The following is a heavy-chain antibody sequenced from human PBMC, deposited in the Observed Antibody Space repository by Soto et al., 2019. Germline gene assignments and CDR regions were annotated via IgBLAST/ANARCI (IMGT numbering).Heavy chain of an antibody. D-gene: IGHD5-12*01. Sequence: GGSLRLSCAASGFTFSSYEMNWVRQAPGKGLEWASYIGSSGSTIYYADSVKGRFTISRDNANNSLYLRMNSLRAEDTAVYYCARFSNSGYDFDYWGQGTLVTVSS. CDR1: GFTFSSYE. J-gene: IGHJ4*02. CDR3: ARFSNSGYDFDY. CDR2: IGSSGSTI. V-gene: IGHV3-48*03.